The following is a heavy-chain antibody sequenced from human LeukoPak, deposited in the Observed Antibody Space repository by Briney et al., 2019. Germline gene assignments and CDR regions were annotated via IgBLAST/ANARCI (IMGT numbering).Heavy chain of an antibody. CDR2: ISGSGGST. J-gene: IGHJ2*01. CDR1: GFTFSSYA. D-gene: IGHD3-22*01. Sequence: RLGGSLRLSCAASGFTFSSYAMSWVRQAPGKGLEWVSGISGSGGSTYYADSVKGRFTLSRDNSKNTLYLQMNGLRAEDTAVYYCAKHYSDGITWYFDLWGRGTLVTVSS. CDR3: AKHYSDGITWYFDL. V-gene: IGHV3-23*01.